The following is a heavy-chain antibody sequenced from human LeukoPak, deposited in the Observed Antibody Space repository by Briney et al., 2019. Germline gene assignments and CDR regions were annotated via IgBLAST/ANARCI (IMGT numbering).Heavy chain of an antibody. J-gene: IGHJ4*02. CDR3: TRRGIAAAATIYFDY. D-gene: IGHD6-13*01. CDR2: ISGSGGST. Sequence: PGGSLRLSCAASGFTFSSYAMSWVRQAPGKGLEWVSAISGSGGSTYYADSVKGRFTISRDNSKNTLYLQMNSLRAEDTAVYYCTRRGIAAAATIYFDYWGQGTLVTVSS. CDR1: GFTFSSYA. V-gene: IGHV3-23*01.